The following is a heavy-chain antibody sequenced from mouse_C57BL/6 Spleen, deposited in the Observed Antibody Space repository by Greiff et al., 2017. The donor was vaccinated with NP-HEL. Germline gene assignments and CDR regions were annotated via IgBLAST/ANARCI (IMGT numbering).Heavy chain of an antibody. CDR2: IDPSDSYT. J-gene: IGHJ1*03. CDR1: GYTFTSYW. Sequence: QVHVKQPGAELVRPGTSVKLSCKASGYTFTSYWMHWVKQRPGQGLEWIGVIDPSDSYTNYNQKFKGKATLTVDTSSSTAYMQLSSLTSEDSAVYYCARWGLYDYDGRWYFDVWGTGTTVTVSS. D-gene: IGHD2-4*01. CDR3: ARWGLYDYDGRWYFDV. V-gene: IGHV1-59*01.